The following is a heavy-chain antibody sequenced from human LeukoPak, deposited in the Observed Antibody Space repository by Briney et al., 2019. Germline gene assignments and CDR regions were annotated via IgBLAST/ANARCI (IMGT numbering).Heavy chain of an antibody. V-gene: IGHV3-74*03. CDR3: AREGRVSGYDFDC. Sequence: GGSLRLSCAASGFTFSSYWMHWVRQAPGKGLVWVSRINSDGSSITYADSVKGRFTTSRDNAKNTQYLQMNSLRVEDTAVYYCAREGRVSGYDFDCWGQGTLVTVSS. J-gene: IGHJ4*02. D-gene: IGHD5-12*01. CDR2: INSDGSSI. CDR1: GFTFSSYW.